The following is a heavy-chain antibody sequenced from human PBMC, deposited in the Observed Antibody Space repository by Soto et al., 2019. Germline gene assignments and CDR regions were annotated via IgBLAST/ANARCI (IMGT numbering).Heavy chain of an antibody. CDR3: ARGPQYGTNGECYHSDS. J-gene: IGHJ4*02. V-gene: IGHV3-30*03. CDR2: TSYDGSNK. Sequence: QVQLVESGGGVVQPGRSLRLSCAASRFTFSTYGMHWVRQAPGKGLEWVAVTSYDGSNKYYADSVKGRFTISRDNSKNTLYLQMNSLRAEDTAVYYCARGPQYGTNGECYHSDSWGRGTLVTVSS. CDR1: RFTFSTYG. D-gene: IGHD2-8*01.